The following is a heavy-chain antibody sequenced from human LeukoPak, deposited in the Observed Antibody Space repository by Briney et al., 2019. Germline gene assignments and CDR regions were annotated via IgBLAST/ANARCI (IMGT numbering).Heavy chain of an antibody. J-gene: IGHJ4*02. CDR3: ARDPTGTNTL. V-gene: IGHV1-2*02. D-gene: IGHD1-1*01. CDR2: INPNSGGT. Sequence: GSSVKVSCKASGYTFTGYYMHWVRQAPGQGLEWMGWINPNSGGTNYAQQFQGRITMTRDTSISTAYMELSRLRSDDTAVYYCARDPTGTNTLWGQGTLVTVSS. CDR1: GYTFTGYY.